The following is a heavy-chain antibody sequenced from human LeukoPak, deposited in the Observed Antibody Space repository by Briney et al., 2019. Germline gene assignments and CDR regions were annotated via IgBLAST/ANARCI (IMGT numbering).Heavy chain of an antibody. CDR3: ARIPAANPPLGYFGI. Sequence: GGSLTLSCAAPGFTFSSYWMSWVRQATGKGLEWVANIKQDGGEKYYVDSVKGRFTISRDNSKNTLYLQMNSLRAEDTAVYYCARIPAANPPLGYFGIWGQGTMVTVSS. CDR1: GFTFSSYW. J-gene: IGHJ3*02. CDR2: IKQDGGEK. V-gene: IGHV3-7*01. D-gene: IGHD2-2*01.